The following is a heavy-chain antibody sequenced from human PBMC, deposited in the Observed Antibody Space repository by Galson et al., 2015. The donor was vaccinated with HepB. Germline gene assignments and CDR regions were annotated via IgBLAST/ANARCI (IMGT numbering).Heavy chain of an antibody. CDR2: INPSGGST. CDR3: ARGQLGDSARPSFYYYGLDV. Sequence: SVKVSCKASGYIFTYHYMHWVRQAPGQGLEWMGIINPSGGSTSHAQKFQGRVTMARDTSTSTVYMELSSLGSEDTAVYYCARGQLGDSARPSFYYYGLDVWGQGTTVTVSS. D-gene: IGHD1-1*01. V-gene: IGHV1-46*01. CDR1: GYIFTYHY. J-gene: IGHJ6*02.